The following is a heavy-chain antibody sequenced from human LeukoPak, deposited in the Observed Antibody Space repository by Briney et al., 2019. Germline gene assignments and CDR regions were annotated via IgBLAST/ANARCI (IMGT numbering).Heavy chain of an antibody. J-gene: IGHJ3*02. D-gene: IGHD3-22*01. CDR1: GGSISSSSYY. V-gene: IGHV4-39*07. Sequence: SETLSLTCTVSGGSISSSSYYWGWIRQPPGKGLEWIGSIYYSGSTYYNPSLKSRVTISVDTSKNQFSLKLSSVTAADTAVYYCARGSPWDYDSSGQFYDAFDIWGQGTMVTVSS. CDR2: IYYSGST. CDR3: ARGSPWDYDSSGQFYDAFDI.